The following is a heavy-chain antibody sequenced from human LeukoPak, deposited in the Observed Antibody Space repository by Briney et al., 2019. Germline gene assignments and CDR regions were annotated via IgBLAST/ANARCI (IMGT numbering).Heavy chain of an antibody. V-gene: IGHV3-23*01. CDR3: AKDLLILTSIPHFDY. CDR1: GFTFRSYA. CDR2: ISGSGDST. Sequence: PGGSLRLSCAASGFTFRSYAMNWVRLAPGKGLEWVSVISGSGDSTYYADSVKGRFTISRDNSKNTLYLQMNSLRAEDTAVYYCAKDLLILTSIPHFDYWGQGTLVTVSS. J-gene: IGHJ4*02. D-gene: IGHD2-15*01.